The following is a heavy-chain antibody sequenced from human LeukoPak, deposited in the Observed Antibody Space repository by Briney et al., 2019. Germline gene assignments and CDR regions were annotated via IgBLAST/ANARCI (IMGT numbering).Heavy chain of an antibody. CDR3: ARDLIAAAGSVYGMDV. Sequence: GASVKVSCKASGYTFTGYYMHWVRQAPGQGLEWMGWINPNSGGTNYAQKFQGRVTMTRDTSISTAYMELSRLRSDDTAVYYCARDLIAAAGSVYGMDVWGKGTTVTVSS. J-gene: IGHJ6*04. CDR1: GYTFTGYY. V-gene: IGHV1-2*02. D-gene: IGHD6-13*01. CDR2: INPNSGGT.